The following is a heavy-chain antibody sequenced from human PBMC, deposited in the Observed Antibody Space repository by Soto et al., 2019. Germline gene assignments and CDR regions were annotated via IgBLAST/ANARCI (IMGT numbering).Heavy chain of an antibody. J-gene: IGHJ4*02. CDR2: IWYDGSNK. V-gene: IGHV3-33*01. D-gene: IGHD5-12*01. CDR3: AFTAPYSGYDYGGPFDY. CDR1: GFTFSSYG. Sequence: PGGSLRLSCAASGFTFSSYGMHWVRKAPGKGLEWVAVIWYDGSNKYYADSVKGRFTISRDNSKNTLYLQMNSLRAEDTAVYYCAFTAPYSGYDYGGPFDYWGQGTLVTVSS.